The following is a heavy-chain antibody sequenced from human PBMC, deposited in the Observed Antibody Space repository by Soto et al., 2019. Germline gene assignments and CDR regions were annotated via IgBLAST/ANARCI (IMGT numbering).Heavy chain of an antibody. J-gene: IGHJ3*01. V-gene: IGHV3-64*01. Sequence: EMKQMESGGGLVQPGGSLRLSCVASGFTFSDYAMYWVRLAPGKGLEFVSTITSDYSAAHASSLKDRLTISRDNSKKTVYLQMGSLRVADTAVYYCVRGGNDNGDALELWGPGTVVTVSS. CDR1: GFTFSDYA. CDR2: ITSDYSA. D-gene: IGHD2-8*01. CDR3: VRGGNDNGDALEL.